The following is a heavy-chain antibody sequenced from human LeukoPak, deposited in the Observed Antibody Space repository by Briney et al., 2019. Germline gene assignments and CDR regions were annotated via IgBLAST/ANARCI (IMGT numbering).Heavy chain of an antibody. D-gene: IGHD3-22*01. V-gene: IGHV3-53*01. CDR1: GFTVSSNY. CDR2: IYSGGST. J-gene: IGHJ4*02. Sequence: PGGSLRLSCAASGFTVSSNYMSWVRQAPGKGLEWVSVIYSGGSTYYADSVKGRFTISRDNAKNSLYLQMNSLRDEDTAVYYCARGGTYYYDSSGYYRDYWGQGTLVTVSS. CDR3: ARGGTYYYDSSGYYRDY.